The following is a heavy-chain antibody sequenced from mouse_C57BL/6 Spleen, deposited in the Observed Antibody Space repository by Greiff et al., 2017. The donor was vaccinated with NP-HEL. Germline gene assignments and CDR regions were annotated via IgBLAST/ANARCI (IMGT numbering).Heavy chain of an antibody. CDR2: IDPSDSET. D-gene: IGHD3-1*01. CDR3: ARGGGFGRYFEV. J-gene: IGHJ1*03. V-gene: IGHV1-52*01. Sequence: QVQLQQPGAELVRPGSSVKLSCKASGYTFTSYWMHWVKQRPIQGLEWIGNIDPSDSETHYNQKFKDKATLTVDKSSSTAYMQLSSLTSEDSAVYYCARGGGFGRYFEVWGTGTTVTVSS. CDR1: GYTFTSYW.